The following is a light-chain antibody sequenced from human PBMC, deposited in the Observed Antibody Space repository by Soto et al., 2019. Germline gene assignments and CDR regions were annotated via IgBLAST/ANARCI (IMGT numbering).Light chain of an antibody. Sequence: DIVMTQSPLSLPVTPGEPASISCRSSQSLLHSNGYNYLDWYLQKPGQSPQLLIYLGSNRASGVTDRFSGSGSGTDFTLRISRVEAEDVGVYYCMQTLQTSFTFGPGTKVYIK. CDR2: LGS. V-gene: IGKV2-28*01. CDR1: QSLLHSNGYNY. CDR3: MQTLQTSFT. J-gene: IGKJ3*01.